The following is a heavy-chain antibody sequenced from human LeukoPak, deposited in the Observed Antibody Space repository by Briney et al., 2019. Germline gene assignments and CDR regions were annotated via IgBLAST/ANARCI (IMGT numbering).Heavy chain of an antibody. D-gene: IGHD5-24*01. V-gene: IGHV3-7*01. CDR3: AKLLGTATTFDY. Sequence: GGSLTLSCEASGFTFSRSWMSWVRQAPGKGLEWVANISPDGSQKFYVDSVKGRFTFSRDNPNNSLYLQMNSLGTEDTAVYYCAKLLGTATTFDYWGQGTLVTVSS. CDR2: ISPDGSQK. J-gene: IGHJ4*02. CDR1: GFTFSRSW.